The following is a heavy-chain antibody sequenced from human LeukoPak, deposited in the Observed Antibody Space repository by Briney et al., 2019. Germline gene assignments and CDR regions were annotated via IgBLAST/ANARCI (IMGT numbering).Heavy chain of an antibody. Sequence: ASVKVSCKASGGTFSSYAISWVRQARGQGLEWMGGIIPIFGTANYAQKFQGRVTITADKSTSTAYMELSSLRSEDTAVYYCARVGYSYGTGGHAFDIWGQGTMVTVSS. V-gene: IGHV1-69*06. J-gene: IGHJ3*02. CDR2: IIPIFGTA. CDR3: ARVGYSYGTGGHAFDI. D-gene: IGHD5-18*01. CDR1: GGTFSSYA.